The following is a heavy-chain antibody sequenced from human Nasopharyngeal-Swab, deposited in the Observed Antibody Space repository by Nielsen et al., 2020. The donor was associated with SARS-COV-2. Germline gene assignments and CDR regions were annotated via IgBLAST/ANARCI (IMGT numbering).Heavy chain of an antibody. Sequence: GESLQISCAAPGFTFSSYDMHWVRQATGKGLEWVSAIGTAGDTYYPGSVKGRFTISRENAKNSLYLQMNSLRAGDTAVYYCARDVGGHWYFDLWGRGTLVTVSS. CDR1: GFTFSSYD. CDR2: IGTAGDT. V-gene: IGHV3-13*01. CDR3: ARDVGGHWYFDL. D-gene: IGHD1-26*01. J-gene: IGHJ2*01.